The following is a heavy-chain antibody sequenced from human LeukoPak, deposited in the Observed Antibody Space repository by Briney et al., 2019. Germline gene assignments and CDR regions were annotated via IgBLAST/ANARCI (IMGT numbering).Heavy chain of an antibody. D-gene: IGHD3-16*02. Sequence: PSETLSLTCTVSGGSISSGSYYWSWIRQPAGKGLEWIGRIYTSGSTNYNPSLKSRVTISVDTSKNQFSLKLSSVTAADTAVYYCAREGRVWGSYRQLDYWGQGTLVTVSS. J-gene: IGHJ4*02. CDR3: AREGRVWGSYRQLDY. CDR2: IYTSGST. CDR1: GGSISSGSYY. V-gene: IGHV4-61*02.